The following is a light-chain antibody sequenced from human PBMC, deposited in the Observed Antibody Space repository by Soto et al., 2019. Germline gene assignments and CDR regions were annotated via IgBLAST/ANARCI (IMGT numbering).Light chain of an antibody. CDR1: QGIRHY. CDR2: EAS. V-gene: IGKV1-27*01. CDR3: QNFDSAPFT. J-gene: IGKJ3*01. Sequence: DIQMTQSPSSLSASVGDRVTITCRASQGIRHYLAWYQQKPGKVPKLLIYEASNLQSGVPSRFRGGGSGTEFTLTISSLQPEDVATYYCQNFDSAPFTFGPGTKVDIK.